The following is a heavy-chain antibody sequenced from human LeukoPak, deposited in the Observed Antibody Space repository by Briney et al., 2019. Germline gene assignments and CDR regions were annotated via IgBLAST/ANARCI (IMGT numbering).Heavy chain of an antibody. CDR3: ARVRKVVTAQGPFDY. CDR2: INHSGST. J-gene: IGHJ4*02. CDR1: GGSFSGYY. Sequence: PSETLSLTCAVHGGSFSGYYWSWIRQPPGKGLEWIGEINHSGSTNYNPSLKSRVTISVDTSKNQFSLKLSSVTAADTAVYYCARVRKVVTAQGPFDYWGQGTLVTVSS. D-gene: IGHD2-21*02. V-gene: IGHV4-34*01.